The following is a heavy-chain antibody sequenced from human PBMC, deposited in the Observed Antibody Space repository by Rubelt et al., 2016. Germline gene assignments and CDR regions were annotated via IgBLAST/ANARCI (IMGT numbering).Heavy chain of an antibody. D-gene: IGHD6-25*01. CDR3: AGGRTGGSRAASY. CDR1: GGSISTYY. J-gene: IGHJ4*02. V-gene: IGHV4-59*08. Sequence: QVQLQESGPGLLKPSETLSLTCTVSGGSISTYYWSWIRQPPGKGLEWIGNIYYSGSTKYNPSLKSRVTISVDTSNDQFSLRLSAVTGADTAVYYCAGGRTGGSRAASYWGQGTLVTVSS. CDR2: IYYSGST.